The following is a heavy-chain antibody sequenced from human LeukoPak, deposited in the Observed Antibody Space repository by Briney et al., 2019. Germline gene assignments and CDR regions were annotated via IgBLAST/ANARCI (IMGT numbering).Heavy chain of an antibody. Sequence: VASVKVSCKASGYTFSSYGISWGRQAPGQGLEWMGWISAYNGNTNYAQKLQGRVTMTTDTSTSTAYMELRSLRSDDTAVYYCARAVWFGELLYDYWGQGTLVTVSS. CDR3: ARAVWFGELLYDY. CDR1: GYTFSSYG. V-gene: IGHV1-18*01. J-gene: IGHJ4*02. D-gene: IGHD3-10*01. CDR2: ISAYNGNT.